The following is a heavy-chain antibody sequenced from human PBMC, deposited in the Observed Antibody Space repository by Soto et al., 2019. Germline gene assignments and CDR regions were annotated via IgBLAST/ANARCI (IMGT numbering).Heavy chain of an antibody. CDR3: SRRAPEGCEP. Sequence: SGILSHTCPVSGGSLSSFYWGWIRRPPGKGLEWIGYIYHSGTTKYNSSLKSRVTMSVDSSKNQFSLKVSSVTAADTALYYCSRRAPEGCEPWGQRTLVT. CDR2: IYHSGTT. J-gene: IGHJ5*02. V-gene: IGHV4-59*08. CDR1: GGSLSSFY.